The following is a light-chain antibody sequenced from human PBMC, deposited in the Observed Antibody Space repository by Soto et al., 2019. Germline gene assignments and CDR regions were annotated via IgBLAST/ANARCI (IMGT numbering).Light chain of an antibody. CDR3: AAWDDSLNGAV. J-gene: IGLJ2*01. Sequence: SVLTQPPSASGTPGQRVTISCAGGSSNIGSNTVNWYQQLPGTAPKLLIYSNNQRPSGVPDRFSGSKSGTSASLAISGLQSEDEADYYCAAWDDSLNGAVFGGGTQLTVL. CDR1: SSNIGSNT. CDR2: SNN. V-gene: IGLV1-44*01.